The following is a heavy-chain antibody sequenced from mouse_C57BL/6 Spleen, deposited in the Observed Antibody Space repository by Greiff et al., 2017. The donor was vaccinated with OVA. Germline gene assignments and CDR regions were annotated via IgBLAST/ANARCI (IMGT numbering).Heavy chain of an antibody. Sequence: VQLKESGPELVKPGASVKISCKASGYSFTGYYMNWVKQSPEKSLEWIGEINPSTGGTTYNQKFKAKATLTVDKSSSTAYMQLKSLTSEDSAVYYCALTTVVAKGFAYWGQGTLVTVSA. CDR2: INPSTGGT. J-gene: IGHJ3*01. D-gene: IGHD1-1*01. CDR1: GYSFTGYY. V-gene: IGHV1-42*01. CDR3: ALTTVVAKGFAY.